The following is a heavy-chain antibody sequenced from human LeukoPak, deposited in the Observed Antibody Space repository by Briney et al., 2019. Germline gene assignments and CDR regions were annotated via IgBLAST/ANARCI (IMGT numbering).Heavy chain of an antibody. Sequence: PGGSLRLSCAASGFTFSSYSMNWVRQAPGKGREWVSYISSSSTTIYYADSVKGRFTISRDNAKNSLYLQMNSLRAEDTAVYYCARDYPPVYSYGWFYYMDVWGKGTTVTVSS. D-gene: IGHD5-18*01. CDR2: ISSSSTTI. CDR3: ARDYPPVYSYGWFYYMDV. CDR1: GFTFSSYS. V-gene: IGHV3-48*01. J-gene: IGHJ6*03.